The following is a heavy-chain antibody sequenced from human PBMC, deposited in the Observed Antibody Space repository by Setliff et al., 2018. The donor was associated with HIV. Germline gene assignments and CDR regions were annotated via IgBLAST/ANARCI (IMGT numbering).Heavy chain of an antibody. Sequence: PSETLSLTCTVSGGSITSSSYYWGWIRQPPGKGLEWIGTIFSSGSTYYKPSLKSRVTISVDSTKNQISLKLSFVTAADTAVYYCARHVDIVAPFDYWGQGSLVTAPQ. CDR2: IFSSGST. V-gene: IGHV4-39*01. CDR1: GGSITSSSYY. CDR3: ARHVDIVAPFDY. J-gene: IGHJ4*02. D-gene: IGHD5-12*01.